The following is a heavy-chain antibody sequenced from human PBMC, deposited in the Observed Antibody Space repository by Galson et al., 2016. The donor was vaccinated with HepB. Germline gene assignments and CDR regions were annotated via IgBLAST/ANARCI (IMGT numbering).Heavy chain of an antibody. CDR3: ARDKVLYGMDV. CDR2: IYNIGST. Sequence: SETLSLTCTVSGSSISSYYWSWIRQPPGKGLEWIGYIYNIGSTNYNPSLKSRVTISVDTSKNRFSLKLSSVTAADKAVYYCARDKVLYGMDVWGQGTTVTVS. J-gene: IGHJ6*02. V-gene: IGHV4-59*01. CDR1: GSSISSYY.